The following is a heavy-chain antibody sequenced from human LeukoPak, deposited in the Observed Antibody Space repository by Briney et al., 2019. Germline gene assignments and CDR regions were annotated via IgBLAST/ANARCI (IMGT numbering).Heavy chain of an antibody. CDR3: TTSYGLIHGDFDY. CDR2: VRNDAYRGTT. Sequence: PGGSLRLSCGASGFTLGEYGISWFRQAPGKGLEWVAFVRNDAYRGTTEYAASVRGRFVVSRDNSKSIAYLQMNSVATEDTAMYYCTTSYGLIHGDFDYWGQGTLVTVSS. D-gene: IGHD5-18*01. CDR1: GFTLGEYG. J-gene: IGHJ4*02. V-gene: IGHV3-49*03.